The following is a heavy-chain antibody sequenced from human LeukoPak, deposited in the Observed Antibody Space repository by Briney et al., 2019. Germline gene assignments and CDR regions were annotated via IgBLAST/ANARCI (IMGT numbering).Heavy chain of an antibody. CDR2: INPNSGVT. CDR3: ARDGGFDH. D-gene: IGHD2-15*01. CDR1: GYTFSDLH. V-gene: IGHV1-2*02. Sequence: ASVKVSCTASGYTFSDLHMHWVRQAPGQGLEWMGWINPNSGVTNYPQKFQGRVTMTRDTSISTAYMELRSLTSDDTAVYYCARDGGFDHWGQGTLVTVSS. J-gene: IGHJ4*02.